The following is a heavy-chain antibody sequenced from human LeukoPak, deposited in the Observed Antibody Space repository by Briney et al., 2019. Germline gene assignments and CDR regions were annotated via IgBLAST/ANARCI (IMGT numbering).Heavy chain of an antibody. CDR1: GGSFSGYY. CDR2: INHSGST. J-gene: IGHJ4*02. V-gene: IGHV4-34*01. Sequence: PSETLSLTCAVYGGSFSGYYWSWIRQPPGKGLEWIGEINHSGSTNYNPSLKSRVTISVDTSKNQFSLKLSSVTAADTAVYYCARKGTMVRGVDYWGQGTLVTVSS. D-gene: IGHD3-10*01. CDR3: ARKGTMVRGVDY.